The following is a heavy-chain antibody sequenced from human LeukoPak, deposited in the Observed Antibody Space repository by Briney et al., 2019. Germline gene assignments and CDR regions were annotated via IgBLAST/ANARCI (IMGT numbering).Heavy chain of an antibody. CDR1: GFTFSDYY. CDR3: ARVIRGTGGDWLDP. V-gene: IGHV3-11*06. Sequence: GGSLRLSCAASGFTFSDYYMRWIRQAPGKGLEWVAYITSSSSTNYAASVKGRFSVSRDNAKNSLFLQMNGLRAEDTAVYYCARVIRGTGGDWLDPWGQGTLVTVSS. D-gene: IGHD1-1*01. J-gene: IGHJ5*02. CDR2: ITSSSST.